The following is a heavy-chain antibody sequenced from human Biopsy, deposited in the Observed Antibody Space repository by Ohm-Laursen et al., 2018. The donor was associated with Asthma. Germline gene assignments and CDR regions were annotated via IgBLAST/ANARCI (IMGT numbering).Heavy chain of an antibody. CDR2: ISVYNGNT. V-gene: IGHV1-18*01. CDR1: GHTFNSAG. D-gene: IGHD3-10*01. Sequence: ASVKVSCKTSGHTFNSAGITWVRQAPGQGLEWMGWISVYNGNTKIAQKLQDRVTMITDTSTSTAYMELRSLRSDGTAVYFCARAVDYSHYYGIDVWGQGTTVTVS. CDR3: ARAVDYSHYYGIDV. J-gene: IGHJ6*02.